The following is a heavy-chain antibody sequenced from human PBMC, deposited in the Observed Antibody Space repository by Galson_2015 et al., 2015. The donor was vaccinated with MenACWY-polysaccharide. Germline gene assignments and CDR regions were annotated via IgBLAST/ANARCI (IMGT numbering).Heavy chain of an antibody. Sequence: ETLSLTCNVSGDSISSGYYWGWIRQPPGKGLEWIGSIFHSGSTYRNPSLGSRLIISIDSSKNQLSLMLTSVTAADTAVYYCTSGRLRWYPFDYWGQGSLVTVSS. CDR3: TSGRLRWYPFDY. D-gene: IGHD4-23*01. CDR1: GDSISSGYY. J-gene: IGHJ4*02. V-gene: IGHV4-38-2*02. CDR2: IFHSGST.